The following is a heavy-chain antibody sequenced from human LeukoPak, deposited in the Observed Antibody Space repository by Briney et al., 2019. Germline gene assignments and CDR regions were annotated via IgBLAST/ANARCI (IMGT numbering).Heavy chain of an antibody. CDR1: GGSISSGDYY. D-gene: IGHD2-2*01. CDR3: ARNVVVPAAPGWFDP. J-gene: IGHJ5*02. CDR2: IYYSGST. Sequence: SETLSLTCTVSGGSISSGDYYLSWIRQPPGKGLEWIGYIYYSGSTYYNPSLKSRVTISVDTSKNQFSLKLSSVTAADTAVYYCARNVVVPAAPGWFDPWGQGTLVTVSS. V-gene: IGHV4-30-4*08.